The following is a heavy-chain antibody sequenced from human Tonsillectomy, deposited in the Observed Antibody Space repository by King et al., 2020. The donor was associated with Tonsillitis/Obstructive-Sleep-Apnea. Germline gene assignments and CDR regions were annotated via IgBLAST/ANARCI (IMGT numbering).Heavy chain of an antibody. Sequence: VQLVESGGGVVQPGRSLRLSCAASGFTFSSYAMHWVRQAPGKGLEWVAVISFDGSNKYYADSVKGRFTISRDNSKNTVYLQMNSLRAEDTALYYCARDLAWGLGGKVRSFDYWGQGTLVTVSS. CDR2: ISFDGSNK. CDR1: GFTFSSYA. CDR3: ARDLAWGLGGKVRSFDY. V-gene: IGHV3-30*04. D-gene: IGHD3-16*01. J-gene: IGHJ4*02.